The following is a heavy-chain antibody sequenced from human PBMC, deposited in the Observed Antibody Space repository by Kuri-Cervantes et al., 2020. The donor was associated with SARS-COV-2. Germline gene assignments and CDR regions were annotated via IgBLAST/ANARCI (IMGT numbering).Heavy chain of an antibody. Sequence: GESLKISCAASGFTFSSYAMHWVRQAPGKGLEWVANIKQDGSEKYYVDSVKGRFTISRDNSKNTLYLQMNSLRAEDTAVYYCAKLSNWDDAFDIWGQGTMVTVSS. CDR3: AKLSNWDDAFDI. CDR1: GFTFSSYA. V-gene: IGHV3-7*01. J-gene: IGHJ3*02. D-gene: IGHD1-1*01. CDR2: IKQDGSEK.